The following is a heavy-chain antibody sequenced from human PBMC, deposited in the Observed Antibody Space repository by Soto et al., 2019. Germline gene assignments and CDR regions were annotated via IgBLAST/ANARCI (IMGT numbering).Heavy chain of an antibody. CDR1: GGFMSKDF. J-gene: IGHJ5*02. CDR3: GRARSSGYYEWAERPHSWFAP. D-gene: IGHD6-19*01. Sequence: ASEALSLTCTVSGGFMSKDFWSWIRQPPGKGLEWIGYIFHSGITNYNPSLKSRVTISIDTSKNQFSLKVTSVTAADTAVYYCGRARSSGYYEWAERPHSWFAPPAQRTLDTVSA. V-gene: IGHV4-59*01. CDR2: IFHSGIT.